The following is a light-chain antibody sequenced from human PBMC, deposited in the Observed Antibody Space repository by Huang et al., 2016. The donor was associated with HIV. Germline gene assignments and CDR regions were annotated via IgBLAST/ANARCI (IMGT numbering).Light chain of an antibody. J-gene: IGKJ5*01. CDR3: QQYNNWPPTT. Sequence: EIVMKKSQATLSVSPGEGATLSCRASQSVSSNLAWYQHKPGQAPRLLIYGASTRATGIHARFSGGVAGTDFTLTISSLQSEDCALYYCQQYNNWPPTTFGQGTRLEIK. CDR1: QSVSSN. CDR2: GAS. V-gene: IGKV3-15*01.